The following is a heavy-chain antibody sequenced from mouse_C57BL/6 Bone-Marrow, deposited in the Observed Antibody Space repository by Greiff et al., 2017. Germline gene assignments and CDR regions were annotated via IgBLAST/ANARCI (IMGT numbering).Heavy chain of an antibody. D-gene: IGHD3-2*02. CDR2: IDPSDSYT. CDR1: GYTFTSHW. J-gene: IGHJ3*01. V-gene: IGHV1-69*01. Sequence: QVQLKQPGAELVMPGASVKLSCKASGYTFTSHWMHWVKQRPGQGLEWIGEIDPSDSYTNYNQKFKGKSTLTVDKSSSTAYMQLSSLTSEDSAVYYCGRRSSGFPGFAYWGQGTLVTVSA. CDR3: GRRSSGFPGFAY.